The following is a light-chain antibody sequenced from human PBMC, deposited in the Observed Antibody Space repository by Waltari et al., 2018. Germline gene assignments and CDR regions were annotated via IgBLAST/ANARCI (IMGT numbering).Light chain of an antibody. V-gene: IGKV3-15*01. CDR3: QHYNNWPWT. CDR2: GAS. J-gene: IGKJ1*01. Sequence: EVVMTQSPATLSVSPGESVTLSCRASHSVTRSLAWYQQKVGQVPRLLIYGASTRATGVPARFSCSGSGTDFTLTISSLQSEDFAVYYCQHYNNWPWTFGPGTKVEIK. CDR1: HSVTRS.